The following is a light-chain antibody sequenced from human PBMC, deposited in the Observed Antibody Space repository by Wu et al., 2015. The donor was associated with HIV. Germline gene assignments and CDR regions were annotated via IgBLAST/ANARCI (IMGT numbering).Light chain of an antibody. CDR3: QQYGSTPIT. CDR1: GSDW. Sequence: GSDWLAWYQHKSGQSPKLLIYEAYKRAAGVPDRFSAAGSGTDFTLTINGLDPEDVAFYFCQQYGSTPITFGPGTRL. V-gene: IGKV3-20*01. CDR2: EAY. J-gene: IGKJ5*01.